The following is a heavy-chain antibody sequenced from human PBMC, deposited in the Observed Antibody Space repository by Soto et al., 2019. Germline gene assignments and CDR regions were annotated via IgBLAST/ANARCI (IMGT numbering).Heavy chain of an antibody. Sequence: PGGSLRLSCAASGFTFSSYWMHWVRQAPGKGLVWVSYISSNSSTTSYADSVKGRFTISRDNAKNSLYLQMNSLRAEDTAVYYCAREGRPLNWFDPWGQGTLVTVSS. CDR1: GFTFSSYW. CDR3: AREGRPLNWFDP. CDR2: ISSNSSTT. J-gene: IGHJ5*02. V-gene: IGHV3-48*01.